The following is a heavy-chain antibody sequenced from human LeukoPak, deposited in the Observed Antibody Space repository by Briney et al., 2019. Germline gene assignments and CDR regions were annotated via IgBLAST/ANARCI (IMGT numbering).Heavy chain of an antibody. D-gene: IGHD1-26*01. CDR1: GYTFTGYH. CDR3: ARWWERFTTYWFDP. CDR2: INPNSRGT. V-gene: IGHV1-2*02. Sequence: VASLKVSCKASGYTFTGYHMHWVRQTPGQGLEWMGWINPNSRGTNYEQKFQGRVTMTRDTSISKDYMEMSRLRSDETVVYYWARWWERFTTYWFDPWGQGTLVTVSS. J-gene: IGHJ5*02.